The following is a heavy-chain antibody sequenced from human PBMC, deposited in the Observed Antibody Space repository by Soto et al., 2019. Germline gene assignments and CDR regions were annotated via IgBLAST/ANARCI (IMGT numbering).Heavy chain of an antibody. D-gene: IGHD6-6*01. Sequence: QVQLLQSGAEVKKPGASVKVSCKASGYTFTNYGFTWVRQAPGQGPEWMGWISAYNGNTNYVQKLQGRVTMTTDTSTSTANMELRSLRSDDTAVYYCATHRWGAARPFDKYYFEYWGQGTLVIVSS. CDR2: ISAYNGNT. J-gene: IGHJ4*02. CDR1: GYTFTNYG. V-gene: IGHV1-18*01. CDR3: ATHRWGAARPFDKYYFEY.